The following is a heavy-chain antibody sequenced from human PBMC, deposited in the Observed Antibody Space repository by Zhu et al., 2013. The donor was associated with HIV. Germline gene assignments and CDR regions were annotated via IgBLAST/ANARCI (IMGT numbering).Heavy chain of an antibody. Sequence: QVQLVQSGAEVKKPGSSVKVSCKASGGTFSSYAISWVRQAPGQGLEWMGGIIPIFGTANYAQKFQGRVTITADESTSTAYMELSSLRSEDTAVCYCASGVSGYDPTYYYYGMDVWGQGTTVTVSS. V-gene: IGHV1-69*12. CDR1: GGTFSSYA. D-gene: IGHD5-12*01. J-gene: IGHJ6*02. CDR3: ASGVSGYDPTYYYYGMDV. CDR2: IIPIFGTA.